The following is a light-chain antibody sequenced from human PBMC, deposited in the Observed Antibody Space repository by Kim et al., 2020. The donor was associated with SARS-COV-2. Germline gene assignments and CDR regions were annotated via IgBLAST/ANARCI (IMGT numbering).Light chain of an antibody. CDR1: QSVSSN. J-gene: IGKJ4*01. Sequence: EIVMTQSPATLSVSPGEGATLSCRASQSVSSNLAWYQQKPGQGPRLLIYGASTRATGIPARFSGSGSGTEFTLTISSLQSEDFAVYYCQQYSNWPLTFGEGPRWIS. CDR2: GAS. CDR3: QQYSNWPLT. V-gene: IGKV3-15*01.